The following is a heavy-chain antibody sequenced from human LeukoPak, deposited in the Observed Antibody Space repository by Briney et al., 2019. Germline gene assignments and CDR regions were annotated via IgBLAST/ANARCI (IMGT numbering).Heavy chain of an antibody. V-gene: IGHV4-59*11. J-gene: IGHJ4*02. CDR1: GGSFSGHY. CDR2: IYYSGST. D-gene: IGHD1-26*01. Sequence: PSETLSLTCAVYGGSFSGHYWIWIRQPPAKGLEWIGYIYYSGSTNYNPSLKSRVTISVDTSKNQFSLKLSSVTAADTAVYYCARGVWELTYYFDYWGQGTLVTVSS. CDR3: ARGVWELTYYFDY.